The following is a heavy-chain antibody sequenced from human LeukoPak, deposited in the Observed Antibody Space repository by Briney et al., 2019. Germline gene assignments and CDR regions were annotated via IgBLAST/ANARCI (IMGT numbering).Heavy chain of an antibody. V-gene: IGHV1-18*01. CDR3: ARVVVAVFGVMVHSNYFDS. Sequence: ASVNISCKTSGYSFTNFGITRVRQAPGKGLEWMGWITGDSETTEYAQRYQGRISMTADTFTSTAYMELGSLTSDDTAVYYCARVVVAVFGVMVHSNYFDSWGQGTLITVSS. D-gene: IGHD3-3*01. J-gene: IGHJ4*02. CDR2: ITGDSETT. CDR1: GYSFTNFG.